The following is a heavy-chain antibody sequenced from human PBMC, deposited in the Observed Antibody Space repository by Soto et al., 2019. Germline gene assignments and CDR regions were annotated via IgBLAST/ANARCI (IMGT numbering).Heavy chain of an antibody. J-gene: IGHJ4*02. CDR1: GGSISSSTYY. D-gene: IGHD2-15*01. Sequence: QLQLQESGPGLVKPSETLSLTCTVSGGSISSSTYYWGWIRQPPGKGLEWIGSIYFVGSTYYNPSLKSRVTISVDTSKSQCSLKLSSVTAADTAVYYCARRGGPADFWGQGTLVTVSS. CDR3: ARRGGPADF. V-gene: IGHV4-39*01. CDR2: IYFVGST.